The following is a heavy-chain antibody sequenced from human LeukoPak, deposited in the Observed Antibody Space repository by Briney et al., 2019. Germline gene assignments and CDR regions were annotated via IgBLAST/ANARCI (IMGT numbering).Heavy chain of an antibody. D-gene: IGHD1-26*01. J-gene: IGHJ4*02. Sequence: ASVKVSCKASGYTFTSYYMHWVRQAPGQGLEWMGIINPSGGSTSYAQKFQGRVTMTRDTSTSTVYMELSSLRSQDTAVYYCAREGRGMGACNYWGQGTLVTVSS. V-gene: IGHV1-46*01. CDR3: AREGRGMGACNY. CDR1: GYTFTSYY. CDR2: INPSGGST.